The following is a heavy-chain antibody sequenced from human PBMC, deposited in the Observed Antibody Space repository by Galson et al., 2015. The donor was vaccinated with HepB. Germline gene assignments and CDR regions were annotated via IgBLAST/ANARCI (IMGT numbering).Heavy chain of an antibody. Sequence: QSGAEMKKPGESLRISCTGSGYSFTSYWISWVRQMPGKGLEWMGRIDPSDSYTNYSPSFQGHVTISADKSISTAYLQWSSLKASDTAMYYCARLGYCSSTSCYDDYWGQGTLVTVSS. V-gene: IGHV5-10-1*01. CDR3: ARLGYCSSTSCYDDY. CDR2: IDPSDSYT. J-gene: IGHJ4*02. CDR1: GYSFTSYW. D-gene: IGHD2-2*01.